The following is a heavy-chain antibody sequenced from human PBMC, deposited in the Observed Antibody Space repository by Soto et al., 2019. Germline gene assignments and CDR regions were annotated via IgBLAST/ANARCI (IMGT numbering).Heavy chain of an antibody. Sequence: GGSLRLSCAASGFTFSAYAIHWVRQFPGKGLEWVALISYDGSNKYYADSVKGRFTISRDNSKNTLYLQMNSLRAEDTAAYYCARVGTAATSYYYKGMDVWGQGTTVTVSS. CDR1: GFTFSAYA. D-gene: IGHD6-13*01. CDR3: ARVGTAATSYYYKGMDV. V-gene: IGHV3-30-3*01. J-gene: IGHJ6*02. CDR2: ISYDGSNK.